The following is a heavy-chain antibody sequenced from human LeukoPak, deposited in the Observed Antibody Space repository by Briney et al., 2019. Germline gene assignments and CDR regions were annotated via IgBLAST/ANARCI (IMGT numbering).Heavy chain of an antibody. CDR1: GGSISSYY. J-gene: IGHJ4*02. CDR2: IYASGST. Sequence: SETLSLTCTVSGGSISSYYWSWVRQPAGKGLEWIGSIYASGSTNYNPSLKGRVTMTVDTSKNQFSLNLSSVTAADTAVYYCARGRGSSWYYFDSWGQGTLVTVSS. D-gene: IGHD6-13*01. CDR3: ARGRGSSWYYFDS. V-gene: IGHV4-4*07.